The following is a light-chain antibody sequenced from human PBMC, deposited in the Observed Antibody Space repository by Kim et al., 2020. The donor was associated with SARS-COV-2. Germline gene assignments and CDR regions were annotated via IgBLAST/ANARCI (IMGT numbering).Light chain of an antibody. CDR1: QDISNH. CDR3: QKNDSAPGT. Sequence: ASGGEGVTYTCGARQDISNHVAWYQQKPGKVPKVLISAASALRPGVATRISGSRCGADFTLTISSLQPEDVATYYYQKNDSAPGTFGQGTKVDIK. J-gene: IGKJ1*01. V-gene: IGKV1-27*01. CDR2: AAS.